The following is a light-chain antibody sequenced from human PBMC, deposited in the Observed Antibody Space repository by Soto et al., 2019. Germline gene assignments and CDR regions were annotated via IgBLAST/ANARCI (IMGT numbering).Light chain of an antibody. Sequence: DIQMTQSPSTLSASVGDRVTITCRASQSISSWLAWYQQKPGKAPKLLIYDASSLESGVPSRFSGSGSGTEFTLTISSLQPDDFATYYCQPYNSYSWTFGQGPKVDI. J-gene: IGKJ1*01. CDR3: QPYNSYSWT. CDR1: QSISSW. V-gene: IGKV1-5*01. CDR2: DAS.